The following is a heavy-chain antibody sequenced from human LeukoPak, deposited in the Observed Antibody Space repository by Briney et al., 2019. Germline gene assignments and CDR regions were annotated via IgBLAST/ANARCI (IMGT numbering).Heavy chain of an antibody. CDR2: IGWNSGNI. J-gene: IGHJ4*02. CDR1: GFTFDDYA. Sequence: PGGSLRLSCAASGFTFDDYAMHWVRQAPGKGLEWVSGIGWNSGNIGYADSVKGRFTISRDNAKNSLYLQMNSLRAEDTALYYCAKGDGLSLETRLGYWGQGTLVTVSS. D-gene: IGHD3-16*02. CDR3: AKGDGLSLETRLGY. V-gene: IGHV3-9*01.